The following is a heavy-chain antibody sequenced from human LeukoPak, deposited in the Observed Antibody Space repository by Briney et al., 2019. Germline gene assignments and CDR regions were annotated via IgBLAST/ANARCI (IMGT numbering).Heavy chain of an antibody. CDR2: VIPILDIT. D-gene: IGHD2/OR15-2a*01. Sequence: SVKVSCKASGGTFGTYSISWVRQAPGQGLEWMGRVIPILDITTYAQKFQGRLTITADKSTSTTYMDLSSLKSDDTAVHYCARGNVVAPPGTYFYYTAMDVWGLGTTVTVSS. CDR1: GGTFGTYS. V-gene: IGHV1-69*04. CDR3: ARGNVVAPPGTYFYYTAMDV. J-gene: IGHJ6*02.